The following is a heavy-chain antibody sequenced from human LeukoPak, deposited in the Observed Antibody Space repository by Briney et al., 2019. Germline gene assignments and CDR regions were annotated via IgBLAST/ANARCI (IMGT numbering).Heavy chain of an antibody. CDR1: GFTFSTYE. Sequence: GGSLRISCAASGFTFSTYEMNWVRQAPGKGLEWVSYISSGNDPIYYADSVKGRFTISRDNAKNSLYLQMNSLRAEDTALYFCARDGESYSGDDEFDIWGQGTTVIVSS. D-gene: IGHD1-26*01. V-gene: IGHV3-48*03. CDR3: ARDGESYSGDDEFDI. J-gene: IGHJ3*02. CDR2: ISSGNDPI.